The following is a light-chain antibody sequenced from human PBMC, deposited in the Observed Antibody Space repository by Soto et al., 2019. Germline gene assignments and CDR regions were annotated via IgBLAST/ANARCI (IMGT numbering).Light chain of an antibody. CDR2: GVS. J-gene: IGKJ4*01. Sequence: EIALTQSPGTLSLSPGERATLSCRASQSISSSYLAWYQQKPGQAPRLLIYGVSSRATGIPDRFSGSGSGTDFTLTISRLEPEDFAVYYCQQYDSAPSTFGGGTKVDI. V-gene: IGKV3-20*01. CDR3: QQYDSAPST. CDR1: QSISSSY.